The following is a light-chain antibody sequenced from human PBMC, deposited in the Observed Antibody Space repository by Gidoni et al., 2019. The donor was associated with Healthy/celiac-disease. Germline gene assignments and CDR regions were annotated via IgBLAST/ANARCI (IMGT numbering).Light chain of an antibody. CDR2: DAS. J-gene: IGKJ3*01. CDR1: QDISNY. Sequence: DIQMTQSPSSLSASAGDRVTITCQASQDISNYLNWYQQKPGKAPKLLIYDASNLETGVPSRFSGSGYGTDFTFTISSLQPEDIATYYCQQYDNLPVTFGPGTKVDIK. CDR3: QQYDNLPVT. V-gene: IGKV1-33*01.